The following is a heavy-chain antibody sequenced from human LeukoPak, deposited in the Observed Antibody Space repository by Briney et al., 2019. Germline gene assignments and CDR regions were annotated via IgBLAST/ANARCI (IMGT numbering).Heavy chain of an antibody. CDR2: FDPEAGKT. CDR3: ATDMVGYCGGVTCYSEAY. Sequence: ASVKVSCKVSGYSLTALSMHWVRQAPGKGIEWMGGFDPEAGKTMYAEKLDGRLTVTDDTSTDTAYMQLSSLRLEDTAVYYCATDMVGYCGGVTCYSEAYWGQGTLVTVSS. D-gene: IGHD2-21*01. CDR1: GYSLTALS. J-gene: IGHJ4*02. V-gene: IGHV1-24*01.